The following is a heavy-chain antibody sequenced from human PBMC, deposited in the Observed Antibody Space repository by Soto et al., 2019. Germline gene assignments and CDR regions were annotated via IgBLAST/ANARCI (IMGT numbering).Heavy chain of an antibody. Sequence: PTGTLSLTCTVSGGSISRYDWSWIRQPPGKGLEWIGYIYYSGSTNYNPSLRSRVTISVDTSKNQFSLKLSSVTAADTAVYYCASEWGYSSGWYFDHWGQGTLVTVSS. J-gene: IGHJ4*02. CDR3: ASEWGYSSGWYFDH. D-gene: IGHD6-19*01. V-gene: IGHV4-59*01. CDR2: IYYSGST. CDR1: GGSISRYD.